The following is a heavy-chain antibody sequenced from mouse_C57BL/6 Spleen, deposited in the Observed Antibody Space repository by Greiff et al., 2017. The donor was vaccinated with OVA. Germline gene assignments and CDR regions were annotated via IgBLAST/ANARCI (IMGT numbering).Heavy chain of an antibody. CDR3: ARRDDYDGFAY. D-gene: IGHD2-4*01. V-gene: IGHV1-61*01. J-gene: IGHJ3*01. CDR1: GYTFTSYW. Sequence: VQLSCKASGYTFTSYWMDWVKQRPGQGLEWIGNIYPSDSETHYNQKFKDKATLTVDKSSSTAYMQLSSLTSEDSAVYYCARRDDYDGFAYWGQGTLVTVSA. CDR2: IYPSDSET.